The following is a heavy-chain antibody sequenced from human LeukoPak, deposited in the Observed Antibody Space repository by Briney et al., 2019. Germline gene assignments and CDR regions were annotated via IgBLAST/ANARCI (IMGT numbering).Heavy chain of an antibody. J-gene: IGHJ1*01. D-gene: IGHD4-17*01. CDR2: ISAYNGNT. CDR3: ARERHPVTMGFQH. V-gene: IGHV1-18*01. CDR1: GYTFTSYG. Sequence: ASVKVSCKASGYTFTSYGISWVRQAPRQGLEWMGWISAYNGNTNYAQKFQGRVTMTTDTSTSTAYMELKSLRSDDTAVYYCARERHPVTMGFQHWGQGTLVTVSS.